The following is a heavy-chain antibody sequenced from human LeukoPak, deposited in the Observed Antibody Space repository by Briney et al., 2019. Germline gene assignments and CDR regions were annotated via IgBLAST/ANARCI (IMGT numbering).Heavy chain of an antibody. Sequence: PGGSLRLSCAASGFTFSSYGMHWVRQAPGKGLEWVAVISYDGSNKYYADSVKGRFTISRDNSKNTLYLQMNSLRAEDTAVYYCAKGPDYGDYRRPFDYWGQGTLVTVSS. CDR3: AKGPDYGDYRRPFDY. V-gene: IGHV3-30*18. J-gene: IGHJ4*02. CDR2: ISYDGSNK. CDR1: GFTFSSYG. D-gene: IGHD4-17*01.